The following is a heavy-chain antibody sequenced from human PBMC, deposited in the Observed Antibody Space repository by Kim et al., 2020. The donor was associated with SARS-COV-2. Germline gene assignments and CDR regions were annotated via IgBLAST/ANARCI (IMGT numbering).Heavy chain of an antibody. V-gene: IGHV3-15*01. D-gene: IGHD6-19*01. CDR3: TTLDGSGWVGDAFDI. J-gene: IGHJ3*02. Sequence: APVKGRFTISRDDSKNTLYLQMNSLKTEDTAVYYCTTLDGSGWVGDAFDIWGQGTMVTVSS.